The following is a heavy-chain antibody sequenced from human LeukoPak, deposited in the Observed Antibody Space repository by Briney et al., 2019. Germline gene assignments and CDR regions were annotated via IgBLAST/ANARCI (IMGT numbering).Heavy chain of an antibody. CDR1: GFTFSTYS. D-gene: IGHD4-23*01. CDR2: ISSNSRHI. CDR3: ARGGSYGGYHSY. V-gene: IGHV3-21*01. J-gene: IGHJ4*02. Sequence: GGSLRLSCAASGFTFSTYSMNWVRQAPGKGLEWVSSISSNSRHIYYADSMRGRFTISRDNAKNSLYLQMNSLRAEDTALYYCARGGSYGGYHSYWGQGTLVTVSS.